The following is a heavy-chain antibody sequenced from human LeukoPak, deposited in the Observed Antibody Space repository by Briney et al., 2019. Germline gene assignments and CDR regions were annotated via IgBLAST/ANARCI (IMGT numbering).Heavy chain of an antibody. CDR2: INANSGGT. Sequence: GASVKVSCKASGYTFIGYYMHWVRQAPGQGLEWMGWINANSGGTNYAQKFQGRVTMTRDTSISTAYMELSRLRPDDTAVYYCARVRDGYNYGSNWFDPWGQGTLVTVSS. CDR1: GYTFIGYY. V-gene: IGHV1-2*02. D-gene: IGHD5-18*01. CDR3: ARVRDGYNYGSNWFDP. J-gene: IGHJ5*02.